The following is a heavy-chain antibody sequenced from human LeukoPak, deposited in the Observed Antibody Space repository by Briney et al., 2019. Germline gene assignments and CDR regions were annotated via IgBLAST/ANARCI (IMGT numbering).Heavy chain of an antibody. Sequence: PSETLSLTCAVYGGSFSGYYWTWIRQPPGKGLEWIGSIYHSGSTYYNPSLKSRVTISVDTSKNQFSLKLSSVTAADTAVYYCASYPHDFWSGYPSHFDYWGQGTLVTVSS. D-gene: IGHD3-3*01. V-gene: IGHV4-34*01. J-gene: IGHJ4*02. CDR1: GGSFSGYY. CDR3: ASYPHDFWSGYPSHFDY. CDR2: IYHSGST.